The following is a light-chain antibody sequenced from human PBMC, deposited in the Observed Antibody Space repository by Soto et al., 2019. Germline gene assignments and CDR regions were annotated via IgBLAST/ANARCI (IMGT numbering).Light chain of an antibody. J-gene: IGKJ4*01. V-gene: IGKV3-20*01. CDR1: QSVSNSH. CDR2: GAS. CDR3: QQYDKSPRT. Sequence: EIVLTQSPGTLSLSPGERATLSCRASQSVSNSHLAWHQQKPGQAPRLLIFGASTRAAGIPDRFSGSGSGTDFTLTTYRLEPDDYAVYYCQQYDKSPRTFGGGTKVDIK.